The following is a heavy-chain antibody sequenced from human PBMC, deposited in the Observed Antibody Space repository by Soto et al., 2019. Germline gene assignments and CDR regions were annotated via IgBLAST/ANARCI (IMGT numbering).Heavy chain of an antibody. J-gene: IGHJ4*02. Sequence: GGSLRLSCAASGFTFSSYSMNWVRQAPGKGLEWVSSISSSSSYIYYADSVKGRFTISRDNAKNSLYLQMNSLRAEDTDVYYCARDMGSGRYFDYWGQGTLVTVSS. D-gene: IGHD1-26*01. CDR2: ISSSSSYI. CDR3: ARDMGSGRYFDY. V-gene: IGHV3-21*01. CDR1: GFTFSSYS.